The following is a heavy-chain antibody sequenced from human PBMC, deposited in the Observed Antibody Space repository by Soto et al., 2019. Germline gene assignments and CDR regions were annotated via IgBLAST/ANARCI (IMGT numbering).Heavy chain of an antibody. CDR3: ASGNDYEESYDFGI. CDR1: GDSISNYY. Sequence: QVQLQESGPGLVKPSETLSLTCTVSGDSISNYYWSWIRQPPGKGLEWIGYIYYSGNTNYNPSLKSRVTVSVDTSNSQFSLTLSSVTAADTAVYYCASGNDYEESYDFGIWGQGTMVTVSS. D-gene: IGHD5-12*01. CDR2: IYYSGNT. V-gene: IGHV4-59*01. J-gene: IGHJ3*02.